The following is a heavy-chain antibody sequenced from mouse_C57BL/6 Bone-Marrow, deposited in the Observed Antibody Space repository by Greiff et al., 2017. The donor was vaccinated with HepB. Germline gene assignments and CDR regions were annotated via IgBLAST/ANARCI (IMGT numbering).Heavy chain of an antibody. D-gene: IGHD3-1*01. Sequence: VQLQQSGPELVKPGASVKISCKASGYSFTGYYMNWVKQSPEKSLEWIGEINPSTGGTTYNQKFKAKATLTVDKSSSTAYMQLKSLTSEDSAVYYCARCDVGNFDYWGQGTTLTFSS. V-gene: IGHV1-42*01. CDR2: INPSTGGT. CDR1: GYSFTGYY. J-gene: IGHJ2*01. CDR3: ARCDVGNFDY.